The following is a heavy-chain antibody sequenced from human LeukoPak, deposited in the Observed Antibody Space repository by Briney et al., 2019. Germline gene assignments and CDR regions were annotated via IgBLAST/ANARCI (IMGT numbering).Heavy chain of an antibody. CDR3: ARLRVLTGYCSGGSCYETRAFDI. D-gene: IGHD2-15*01. V-gene: IGHV4-61*08. CDR2: IYYSGST. J-gene: IGHJ3*02. CDR1: GGSISSGGYS. Sequence: PSETLSLTCTVSGGSISSGGYSWSWIRQHPGKGLEWIGYIYYSGSTNYNPSLKSRVTISVDTSKNQFSLKLSSVTAADTAVYYCARLRVLTGYCSGGSCYETRAFDIWGQGTMVTVSS.